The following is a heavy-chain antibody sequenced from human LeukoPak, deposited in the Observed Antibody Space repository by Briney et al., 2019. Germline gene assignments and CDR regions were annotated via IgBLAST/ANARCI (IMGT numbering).Heavy chain of an antibody. CDR1: GFTFSSYS. V-gene: IGHV3-21*01. J-gene: IGHJ4*02. CDR3: ASRYSGYSVDY. CDR2: ISSSSSYI. D-gene: IGHD5-12*01. Sequence: GGSLRLSCAASGFTFSSYSMSWVRQAPGKGLEWVSSISSSSSYIYYADSVKGRFTISRDNAKNSLYMQMNSLRAEDTAVYYCASRYSGYSVDYWGQGALVTVSS.